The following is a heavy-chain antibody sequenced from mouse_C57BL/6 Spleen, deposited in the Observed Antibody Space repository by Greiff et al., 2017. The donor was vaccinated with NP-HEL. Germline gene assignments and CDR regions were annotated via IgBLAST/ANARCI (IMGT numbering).Heavy chain of an antibody. CDR3: ARYYYGSSSAWFAY. D-gene: IGHD1-1*01. J-gene: IGHJ3*01. CDR1: GFAFTDYY. CDR2: IRNKANGYTT. V-gene: IGHV7-3*01. Sequence: EVKLVESGGGLVQPGGSLSLSCAASGFAFTDYYMSWVRQPPGKALEWLGFIRNKANGYTTEYSASVKGRFTISRDNSQSILYLQMNALRAEDSATYYCARYYYGSSSAWFAYWGQGTLVTVSA.